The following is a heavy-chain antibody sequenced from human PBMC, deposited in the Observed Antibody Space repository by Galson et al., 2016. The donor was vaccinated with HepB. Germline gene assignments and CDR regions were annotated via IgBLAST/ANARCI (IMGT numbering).Heavy chain of an antibody. V-gene: IGHV5-51*01. Sequence: QSGAEVKKPGESLKISCKGSGYSFTTYWIGWVRQMPGKGLEWMGIIYPGDSDTTYSPSFQGQVSISADKSISVAYLQWSSLRASDTAMYYCVNSFTMNQALDVWAQGTMVTVAS. CDR2: IYPGDSDT. D-gene: IGHD3-22*01. CDR1: GYSFTTYW. CDR3: VNSFTMNQALDV. J-gene: IGHJ3*01.